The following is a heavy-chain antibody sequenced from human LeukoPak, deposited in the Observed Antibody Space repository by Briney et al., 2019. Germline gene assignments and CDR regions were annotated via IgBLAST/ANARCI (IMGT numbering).Heavy chain of an antibody. D-gene: IGHD2-8*01. CDR2: MNPNSGNT. Sequence: ASVKVSCKASGYTFTSYDINWVRQATGQGLEWMGRMNPNSGNTGYAQKFQGRVTMTRNTSISTAYMELSSLRSEDTAVYYCARLYCTNGVCYEDYWGQGTLVTVSS. CDR3: ARLYCTNGVCYEDY. J-gene: IGHJ4*02. CDR1: GYTFTSYD. V-gene: IGHV1-8*01.